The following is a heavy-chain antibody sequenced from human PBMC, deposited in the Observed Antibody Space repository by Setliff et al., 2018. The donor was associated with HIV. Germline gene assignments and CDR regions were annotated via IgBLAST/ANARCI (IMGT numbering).Heavy chain of an antibody. J-gene: IGHJ5*02. Sequence: SETLSLTCTVSGGSASNSRYYWAWIRQPPGKGLEYIGSIYNEKTYYNPSLKSRVTISIDTSKNQFSLNLTSVTAADTALYYCSNWNTTIDEDAWGQGTLVTVSS. CDR1: GGSASNSRYY. CDR2: IYNEKT. D-gene: IGHD5-18*01. CDR3: SNWNTTIDEDA. V-gene: IGHV4-39*01.